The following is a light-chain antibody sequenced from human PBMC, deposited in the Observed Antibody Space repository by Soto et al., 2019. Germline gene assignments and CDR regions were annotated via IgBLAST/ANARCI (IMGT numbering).Light chain of an antibody. Sequence: IQLTQSPSSLSASVGARVTITCRASQGISSFLAWYQQKPRKAPKLLIYGASTLQSGVPSRFSGSGSGTDFTLTIGSLQTEDFATYYCQQHNSFPIPFGPGTKVDIK. CDR2: GAS. V-gene: IGKV1-9*01. CDR1: QGISSF. J-gene: IGKJ3*01. CDR3: QQHNSFPIP.